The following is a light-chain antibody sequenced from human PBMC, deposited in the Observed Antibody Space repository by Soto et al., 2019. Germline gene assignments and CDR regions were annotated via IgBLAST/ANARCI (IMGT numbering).Light chain of an antibody. CDR3: GTWDSSLRDVV. Sequence: QSVLTQPPSVSAAPGQKVTISCSGSSSNIGNNYVSWYQQLPGTAPKLLIYDNNKRPSGIPDRFSGSQSGTSATLGITGLQTGDEADYYCGTWDSSLRDVVFGGGTKVTVL. J-gene: IGLJ2*01. V-gene: IGLV1-51*01. CDR1: SSNIGNNY. CDR2: DNN.